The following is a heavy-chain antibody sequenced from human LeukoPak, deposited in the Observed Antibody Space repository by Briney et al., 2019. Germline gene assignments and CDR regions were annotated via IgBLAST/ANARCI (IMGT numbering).Heavy chain of an antibody. J-gene: IGHJ4*02. D-gene: IGHD3-10*01. Sequence: GGSLRLSCAASGFTFSGYWIHWVRQAPGKGLVWVSRINSDGSATVYADSVKGRFTISRDSSKNTLYLQMTSLRAEDTAVYYCARADFYGAGSHPPGGFDYWGQGTLVTVSS. CDR1: GFTFSGYW. CDR2: INSDGSAT. V-gene: IGHV3-74*01. CDR3: ARADFYGAGSHPPGGFDY.